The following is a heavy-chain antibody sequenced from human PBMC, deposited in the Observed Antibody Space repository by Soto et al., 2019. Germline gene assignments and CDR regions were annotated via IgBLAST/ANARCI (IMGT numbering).Heavy chain of an antibody. D-gene: IGHD2-15*01. CDR3: SGGVGAAI. CDR2: TNQDGSEK. CDR1: GFSFRSDW. V-gene: IGHV3-7*04. J-gene: IGHJ4*02. Sequence: EDQLVESGGGLVQPGGSLRLTCAVSGFSFRSDWMNWVRQAPGKGLKWVAHTNQDGSEKYYLDSVKGRFTIFRDNAKNSLYLQMNSLRAGDTAVYYCSGGVGAAIWGQGTLVTVSS.